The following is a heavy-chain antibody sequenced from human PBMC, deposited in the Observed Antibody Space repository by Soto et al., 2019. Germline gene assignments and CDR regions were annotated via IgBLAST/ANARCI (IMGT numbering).Heavy chain of an antibody. CDR2: IYHTGST. CDR1: GASVINSDYY. D-gene: IGHD3-10*01. J-gene: IGHJ4*02. Sequence: SATLSLTCTVSGASVINSDYYWSWVRQPPGKGLEWIGHIYHTGSTYYSPSLKSRLTMSLDTSKNQFSLKLPFVTAADAAVYYCARVGYYSDSGTYSFDYWGLGTLVTV. V-gene: IGHV4-30-4*01. CDR3: ARVGYYSDSGTYSFDY.